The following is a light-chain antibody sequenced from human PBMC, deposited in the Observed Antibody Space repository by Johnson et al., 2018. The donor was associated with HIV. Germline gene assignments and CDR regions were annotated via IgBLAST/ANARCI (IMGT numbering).Light chain of an antibody. CDR1: SSNIGNNY. V-gene: IGLV1-51*01. J-gene: IGLJ1*01. CDR2: DNN. CDR3: GTWDSSLSVYV. Sequence: QSVLTQPPSVSAAPGQKVTISCSGSSSNIGNNYVSWYQQLPGTAPKLLIYDNNKRPSGIPDRFSGSKSGTSATLVITGLPTGDEADYYCGTWDSSLSVYVFGSGTKVTVL.